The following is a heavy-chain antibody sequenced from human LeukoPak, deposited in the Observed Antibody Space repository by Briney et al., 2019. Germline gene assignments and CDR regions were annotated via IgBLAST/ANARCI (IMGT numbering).Heavy chain of an antibody. CDR1: GFSLSTSGLG. J-gene: IGHJ6*03. V-gene: IGHV2-5*02. Sequence: FGHTLVKPTQTLTLTCTFSGFSLSTSGLGVGWIRQPPGKALDRLRLIYWDDDKRYSPSQKSRLTITKDTSKNQVVLTMTNMDPLDTATYYCAHSTGYCTSTSCGPGYYYDYMDVWGKGTTVTVSS. D-gene: IGHD2-2*01. CDR2: IYWDDDK. CDR3: AHSTGYCTSTSCGPGYYYDYMDV.